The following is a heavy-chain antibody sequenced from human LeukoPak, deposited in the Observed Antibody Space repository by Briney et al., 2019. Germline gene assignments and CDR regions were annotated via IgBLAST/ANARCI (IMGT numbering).Heavy chain of an antibody. V-gene: IGHV4-4*02. D-gene: IGHD1-26*01. CDR1: GGSISSSNW. CDR2: IYHSGST. J-gene: IGHJ4*02. Sequence: PSGTLSLTCAVSGGSISSSNWWSWVRQPPGKGLEWIGEIYHSGSTNYNPSLKSRVTISVDTSKNQFSLKLSSVTAADTAVYYCAREVGRYYFDYWGQGTLVTVSS. CDR3: AREVGRYYFDY.